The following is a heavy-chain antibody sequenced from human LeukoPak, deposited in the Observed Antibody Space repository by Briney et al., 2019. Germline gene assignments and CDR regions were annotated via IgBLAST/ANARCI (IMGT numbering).Heavy chain of an antibody. D-gene: IGHD5-12*01. CDR1: GGTFSSYA. CDR2: IIPIFGTA. J-gene: IGHJ6*02. V-gene: IGHV1-69*01. Sequence: ASVKVSCKASGGTFSSYAISWVRQAPGQGLEWMGGIIPIFGTANYAQKFQGRVTITADESTSTAYMELRSLRSDDTAVYYCARDGIYIVATDYYYYGMDVWGQGTTVTVSS. CDR3: ARDGIYIVATDYYYYGMDV.